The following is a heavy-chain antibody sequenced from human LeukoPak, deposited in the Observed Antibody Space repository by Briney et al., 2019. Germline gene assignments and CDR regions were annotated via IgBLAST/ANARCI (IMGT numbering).Heavy chain of an antibody. D-gene: IGHD2-21*01. V-gene: IGHV4-34*01. Sequence: SETLSLTCTVSGGSISSYYWSWIRQPPGKGLEWIGEINHSGSTNYNPSLKSRVTISVDTSKNQFSLKLSSVTAADTAVYYCAREEIPHGAFDIWGQGTMVTVSS. CDR1: GGSISSYY. CDR3: AREEIPHGAFDI. CDR2: INHSGST. J-gene: IGHJ3*02.